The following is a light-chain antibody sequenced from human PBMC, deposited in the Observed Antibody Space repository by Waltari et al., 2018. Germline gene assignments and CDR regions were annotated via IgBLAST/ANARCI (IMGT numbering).Light chain of an antibody. CDR3: SSYTSSSTLYV. V-gene: IGLV2-14*01. Sequence: QSALTQPASVSGSPGQSITISCTGTSSDVGGYNSVSWYQQHPGKAPKLMIYEVSTRPSGVSNRFSGSQAGNTASLTIAGRQAEDEADYYCSSYTSSSTLYVFGTGTKVTVL. CDR1: SSDVGGYNS. J-gene: IGLJ1*01. CDR2: EVS.